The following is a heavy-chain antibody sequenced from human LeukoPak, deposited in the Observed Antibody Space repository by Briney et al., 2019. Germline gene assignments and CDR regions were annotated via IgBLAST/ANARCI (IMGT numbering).Heavy chain of an antibody. CDR2: IIPIFGTA. CDR3: ARDVIVVVPATKDYYYYYMDV. CDR1: GDTFSSYA. J-gene: IGHJ6*03. V-gene: IGHV1-69*05. D-gene: IGHD2-2*01. Sequence: ASVKVSCKASGDTFSSYAISWVRQAPGQGLEWMGGIIPIFGTANYAQKFQGRVTITTDESTSTAYMELSSLRSEDTAVYYCARDVIVVVPATKDYYYYYMDVWGKGTTVTVSS.